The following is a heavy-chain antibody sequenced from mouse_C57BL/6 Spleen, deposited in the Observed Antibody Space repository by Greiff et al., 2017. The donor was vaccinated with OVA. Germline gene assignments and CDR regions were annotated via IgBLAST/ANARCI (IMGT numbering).Heavy chain of an antibody. Sequence: EVKLMESGPELVKPGASVKISCKASGYSFTDYNMNWVKQSNGKSLEWIGVINPNYGTTSYNQKFKGKATLTVDQSSSTAYMQLNSLTSEDSAVYYCAREGPIYYYGSSYLNYFDYWGQGTTLTVSS. D-gene: IGHD1-1*01. J-gene: IGHJ2*01. CDR3: AREGPIYYYGSSYLNYFDY. CDR1: GYSFTDYN. CDR2: INPNYGTT. V-gene: IGHV1-39*01.